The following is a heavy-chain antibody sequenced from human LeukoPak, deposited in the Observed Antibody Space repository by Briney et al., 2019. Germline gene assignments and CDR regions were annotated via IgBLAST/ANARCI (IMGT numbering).Heavy chain of an antibody. V-gene: IGHV3-53*01. CDR2: IYSGGIT. CDR1: GFTVSSNY. D-gene: IGHD3-10*01. J-gene: IGHJ3*02. Sequence: PGGSLRLSCAASGFTVSSNYMTWVRQAPGKGLEWVSVIYSGGITYYADSVKGRFTISRDNSKNTLYLQMSSLRAEDTAVYYCARDYYGSGSYSAFDIWGQGTMVTVSS. CDR3: ARDYYGSGSYSAFDI.